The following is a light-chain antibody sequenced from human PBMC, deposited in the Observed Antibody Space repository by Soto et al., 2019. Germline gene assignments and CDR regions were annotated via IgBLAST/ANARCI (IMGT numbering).Light chain of an antibody. J-gene: IGKJ5*01. CDR2: GAS. CDR1: QRVTGNY. V-gene: IGKV3-20*01. CDR3: QQYGSSST. Sequence: ETVLTQSPGTLSLSPGETATLSCRASQRVTGNYLAWYQQKPGQAPRLLIYGASSRATGVPFRFSGSGSATDFTLTISRLEPEDFALYYCQQYGSSSTFGQGTRLDI.